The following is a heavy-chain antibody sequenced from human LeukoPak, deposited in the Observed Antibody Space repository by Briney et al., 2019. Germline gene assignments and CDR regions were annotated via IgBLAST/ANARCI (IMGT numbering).Heavy chain of an antibody. D-gene: IGHD2-2*01. J-gene: IGHJ3*02. V-gene: IGHV3-30*18. CDR1: GFTFRNYG. Sequence: WGSLRRSCGASGFTFRNYGVHWVRKAPGKGLEWVAVISYDGSDKYYADSVKGRFTISRDNSKNTLYLQMNSLRAEDTAVYYCAKDKSWLVVAAGHDAFDMWGQGTMVTVSS. CDR3: AKDKSWLVVAAGHDAFDM. CDR2: ISYDGSDK.